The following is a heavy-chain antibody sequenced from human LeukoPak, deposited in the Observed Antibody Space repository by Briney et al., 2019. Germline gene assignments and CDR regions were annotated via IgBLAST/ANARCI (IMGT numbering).Heavy chain of an antibody. CDR1: GFSITSGYY. D-gene: IGHD4-17*01. CDR3: ARRDYGDYVFDY. J-gene: IGHJ4*02. CDR2: TSHTGST. Sequence: PSETLSLTCTVSGFSITSGYYWGWIRQSPGKGLEWIGSTSHTGSTYYNPSLKSRVTISVDTSKNQFSLKLSSVAAADTAVYYCARRDYGDYVFDYWGQGTLVTVSS. V-gene: IGHV4-38-2*02.